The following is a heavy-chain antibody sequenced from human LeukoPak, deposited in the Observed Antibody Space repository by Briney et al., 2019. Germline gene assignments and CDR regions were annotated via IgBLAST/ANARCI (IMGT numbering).Heavy chain of an antibody. D-gene: IGHD5-12*01. CDR2: IYHGGSI. CDR3: ARDPPRGYSGHYFDY. V-gene: IGHV4-4*02. J-gene: IGHJ4*02. CDR1: GGSISSSNW. Sequence: SETLSLTCAVSGGSISSSNWWSWVRQPPGKGLEWIGEIYHGGSINYNPSLKSRVTISVDKSNNYFSLNLTSVTAADTAVYYCARDPPRGYSGHYFDYWGQGTLVTVSS.